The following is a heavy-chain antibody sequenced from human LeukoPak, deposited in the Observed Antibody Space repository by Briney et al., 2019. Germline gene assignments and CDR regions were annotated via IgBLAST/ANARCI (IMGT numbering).Heavy chain of an antibody. V-gene: IGHV1-69*13. Sequence: SVKVSCKASGGTFSSYAISWVRQAPGQGLEWMGGILPIFGTANYAQKFQGRVTITADESTSTAYMELSSLRSEDTAVYYCAGELGHYYDSSGSFDYWGQGTLVTVSS. CDR2: ILPIFGTA. D-gene: IGHD3-22*01. CDR3: AGELGHYYDSSGSFDY. CDR1: GGTFSSYA. J-gene: IGHJ4*02.